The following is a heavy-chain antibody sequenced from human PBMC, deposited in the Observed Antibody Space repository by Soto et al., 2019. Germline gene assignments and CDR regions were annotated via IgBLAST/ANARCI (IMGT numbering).Heavy chain of an antibody. CDR2: IYYSGST. J-gene: IGHJ3*02. V-gene: IGHV4-31*03. CDR3: ARVGYYDFWSGYFRPDDAFDI. D-gene: IGHD3-3*01. CDR1: GGSISRGGYY. Sequence: SETLSLTCTVSGGSISRGGYYWSWIRQPPGKGLEWIGYIYYSGSTYYNPSLKSRVTISVDTSKNQFSLKLSSVTAADTAVYYCARVGYYDFWSGYFRPDDAFDIWGQGTLVTVSS.